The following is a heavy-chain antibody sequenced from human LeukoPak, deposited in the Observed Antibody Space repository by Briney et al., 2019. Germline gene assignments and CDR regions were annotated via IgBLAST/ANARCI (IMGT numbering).Heavy chain of an antibody. D-gene: IGHD1-14*01. Sequence: GGSLRLSCTTSGLTFSTSDFNCVRQAPGKGLEWVASIRPTGFDRYHADSIKGRFTISRDNANNFLYLQMDSLRAEDTAVYCWASETNGRHYDYWGQGTLLTVSS. CDR3: ASETNGRHYDY. CDR2: IRPTGFDR. CDR1: GLTFSTSD. V-gene: IGHV3-21*06. J-gene: IGHJ4*02.